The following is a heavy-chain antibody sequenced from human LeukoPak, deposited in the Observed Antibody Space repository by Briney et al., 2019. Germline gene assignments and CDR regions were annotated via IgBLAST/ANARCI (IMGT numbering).Heavy chain of an antibody. CDR1: GGSISSGSYY. CDR3: ARESAKQLGNDAFGI. J-gene: IGHJ3*02. CDR2: IYTSGST. D-gene: IGHD6-6*01. V-gene: IGHV4-61*02. Sequence: PSETLSLTCTVSGGSISSGSYYWSWIRQPAGKGLEWIGRIYTSGSTDYNPSLKSRVTISVDTSKNQFSLKLSSVTAADTAVYYCARESAKQLGNDAFGIWGQGTMVTVSS.